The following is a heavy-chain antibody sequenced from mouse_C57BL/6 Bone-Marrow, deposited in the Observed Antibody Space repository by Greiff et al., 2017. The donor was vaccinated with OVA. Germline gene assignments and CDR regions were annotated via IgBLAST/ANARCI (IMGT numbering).Heavy chain of an antibody. Sequence: SGPELVKPGASVKIPCKASGYTFTDYNMDWVKQSHGKSLEWIGDINPNNGGTIYNQKFKGKATLTVDKSSSTAYMELRSLTSEDTAVYYCARFGSRLDYWGQGTTLTVSS. V-gene: IGHV1-18*01. CDR1: GYTFTDYN. J-gene: IGHJ2*01. CDR2: INPNNGGT. D-gene: IGHD1-1*01. CDR3: ARFGSRLDY.